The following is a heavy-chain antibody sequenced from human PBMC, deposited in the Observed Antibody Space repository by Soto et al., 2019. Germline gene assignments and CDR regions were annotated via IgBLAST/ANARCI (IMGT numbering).Heavy chain of an antibody. CDR2: MYYNGNI. Sequence: QLQVQESGPGLVKPSETLSLTCNVSGGSISNYYWTWVRQSPEKGLEWIGYMYYNGNINYNPSLKSRVTISIDTSKNQFSLTLKSVTAADTAVYYCASGGNRFDPWGQGVLVTVSS. V-gene: IGHV4-59*01. D-gene: IGHD3-16*01. J-gene: IGHJ5*02. CDR1: GGSISNYY. CDR3: ASGGNRFDP.